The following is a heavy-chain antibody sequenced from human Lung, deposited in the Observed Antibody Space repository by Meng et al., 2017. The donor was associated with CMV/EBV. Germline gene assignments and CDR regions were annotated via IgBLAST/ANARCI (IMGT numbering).Heavy chain of an antibody. J-gene: IGHJ4*02. CDR1: GGSISSSNL. CDR3: ARIERRRILKYCGSDCSTTDY. D-gene: IGHD2-21*02. CDR2: IYHSGST. V-gene: IGHV4-4*02. Sequence: SETXSLXXAVSGGSISSSNLWTWVRQVPGKGLEWIGEIYHSGSTNYNPSLKSRVTISVDKFKNQFSLKLGSVTAADTAVYYCARIERRRILKYCGSDCSTTDYWGQGTXVTVSS.